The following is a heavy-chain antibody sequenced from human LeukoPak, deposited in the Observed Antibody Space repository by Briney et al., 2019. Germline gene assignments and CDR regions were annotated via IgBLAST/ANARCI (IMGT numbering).Heavy chain of an antibody. Sequence: GGSLRLSCAASGFTFSSYSMNWVRQAPGKGLEWVSCISRTNNYIYYADSVKGRFTISRDNAKKSLYLQMNSLRAEDTAVYYCARGEEAAATSSFDPWGPGSLWSVSS. V-gene: IGHV3-21*01. J-gene: IGHJ5*02. CDR2: ISRTNNYI. CDR3: ARGEEAAATSSFDP. D-gene: IGHD6-13*01. CDR1: GFTFSSYS.